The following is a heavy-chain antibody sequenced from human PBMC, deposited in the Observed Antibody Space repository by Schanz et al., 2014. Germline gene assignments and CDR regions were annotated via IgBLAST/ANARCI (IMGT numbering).Heavy chain of an antibody. Sequence: EVQLVESGGGVVQPGRSLRLSCAASGFTFSTHAMTWVRQIPGKGLEWVSAISASGGTTYYADSVKGRFTISRDNSKNSLYLQMNSLRAEDTALYYCARDRRNADLDYWGQGTLVTVSS. CDR2: ISASGGTT. CDR3: ARDRRNADLDY. J-gene: IGHJ4*02. CDR1: GFTFSTHA. V-gene: IGHV3-23*04. D-gene: IGHD1-1*01.